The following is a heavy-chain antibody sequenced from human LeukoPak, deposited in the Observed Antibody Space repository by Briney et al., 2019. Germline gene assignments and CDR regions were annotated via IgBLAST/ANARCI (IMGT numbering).Heavy chain of an antibody. V-gene: IGHV3-21*01. CDR1: GFTFSSYS. D-gene: IGHD2-8*02. Sequence: RPGGSLRLSCAASGFTFSSYSMNWVRQAPGKGLEWVSSISSSSSYIYYADSVKGRFTISRDNAKNSLYLQMNSLRAEDTAVYYCARDQVECTGGTCQSRVGFDFWGQGTLVTVSS. J-gene: IGHJ4*02. CDR2: ISSSSSYI. CDR3: ARDQVECTGGTCQSRVGFDF.